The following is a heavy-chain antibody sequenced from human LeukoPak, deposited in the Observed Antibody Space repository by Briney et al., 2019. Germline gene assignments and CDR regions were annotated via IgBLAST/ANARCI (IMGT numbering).Heavy chain of an antibody. CDR3: AREVVISTSAHNWFDT. V-gene: IGHV3-48*03. CDR1: GFTFSSYE. J-gene: IGHJ5*02. D-gene: IGHD3-22*01. CDR2: ISSNGKTI. Sequence: PGGSLRLSCAASGFTFSSYEMNWVRQAPGKGLEWVSYISSNGKTIYHADSVKGRFTISRDNAKNPLYLQMNSLRAEDTAVYYCAREVVISTSAHNWFDTWGQGTLVAVSS.